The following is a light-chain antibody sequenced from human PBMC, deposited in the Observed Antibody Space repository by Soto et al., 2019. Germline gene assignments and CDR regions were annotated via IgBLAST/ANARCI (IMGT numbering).Light chain of an antibody. V-gene: IGKV1-17*01. J-gene: IGKJ1*01. CDR1: QDIRND. CDR2: AAS. Sequence: DIQMTQSPSSLSASVGDGVTVTCRASQDIRNDLGWYQQKPGKAPKRLIYAASSLQSGVSSRSSGSGSETEFTLTISSRQPEDSATYCWLQNHSLPPTFGQAIKVEIK. CDR3: LQNHSLPPT.